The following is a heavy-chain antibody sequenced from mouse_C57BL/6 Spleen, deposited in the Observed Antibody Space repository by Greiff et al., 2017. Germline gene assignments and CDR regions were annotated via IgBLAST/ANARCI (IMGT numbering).Heavy chain of an antibody. CDR3: AVSSMDY. Sequence: QVQLQQPGAELVMPGASVKLSCKASGYTFTSYWMHWVKQRPGQGLEWIGEIDPSDSYTNSNQKFKGKSTLTVDKSSSTAYMQLSSLTSEDSAVYYCAVSSMDYWGQGTSVTVSS. CDR1: GYTFTSYW. V-gene: IGHV1-69*01. J-gene: IGHJ4*01. CDR2: IDPSDSYT.